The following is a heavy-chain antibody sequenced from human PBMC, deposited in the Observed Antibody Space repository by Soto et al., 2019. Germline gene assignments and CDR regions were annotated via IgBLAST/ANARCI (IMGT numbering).Heavy chain of an antibody. J-gene: IGHJ4*02. V-gene: IGHV1-69*13. CDR1: GGTFSSYA. CDR3: ARGGSYATPFDY. D-gene: IGHD1-26*01. CDR2: IIPIFGTA. Sequence: SVKVSCKASGGTFSSYAISWVRQAPGQGLEWMGGIIPIFGTANYAQKFQGRVTITADESTSTAYMELSSLRSEDTAVYYCARGGSYATPFDYWGQGTLVTVSS.